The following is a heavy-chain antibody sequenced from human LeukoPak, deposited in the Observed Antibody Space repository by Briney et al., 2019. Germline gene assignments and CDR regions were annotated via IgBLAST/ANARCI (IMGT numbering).Heavy chain of an antibody. Sequence: GASVKVSCKASGYTFNGYYMHWVRQAPGQGLEGMGWINPNRGGTNYAQKFQGRVTMTRDTSISTAYMELSRLRSDDTAVYYCARDRAVLTKSASDFYYYYMDVWGKGTTVTVSS. CDR3: ARDRAVLTKSASDFYYYYMDV. CDR2: INPNRGGT. CDR1: GYTFNGYY. D-gene: IGHD3-9*01. J-gene: IGHJ6*03. V-gene: IGHV1-2*02.